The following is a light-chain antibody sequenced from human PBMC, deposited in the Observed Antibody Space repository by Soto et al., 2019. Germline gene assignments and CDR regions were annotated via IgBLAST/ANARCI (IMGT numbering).Light chain of an antibody. V-gene: IGKV3-15*01. CDR3: QQYNNPPPIT. Sequence: EVVMTQSPATLGVSPGDKVSRSCRANQTISNTLAWYQQKPGQAPRLLIYAASTRATGVSARFSGSGSGTEFTLTISSPESEDFAIYYCQQYNNPPPITFGQGTRLEIK. CDR2: AAS. CDR1: QTISNT. J-gene: IGKJ5*01.